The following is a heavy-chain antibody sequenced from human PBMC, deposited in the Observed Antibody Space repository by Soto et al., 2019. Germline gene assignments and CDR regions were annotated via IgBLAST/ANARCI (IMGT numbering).Heavy chain of an antibody. CDR2: INPSGGST. CDR1: GYTFTSYY. D-gene: IGHD6-13*01. CDR3: ARNTISAAGADYYGLDV. J-gene: IGHJ6*02. V-gene: IGHV1-46*01. Sequence: ASVKVSCKASGYTFTSYYMHWVRQAPGQGLEWMGIINPSGGSTSYAQKFQGRVTMTRDTSTSTVYMELSSLRAEDSAVYYCARNTISAAGADYYGLDVWGQGTTVTVSS.